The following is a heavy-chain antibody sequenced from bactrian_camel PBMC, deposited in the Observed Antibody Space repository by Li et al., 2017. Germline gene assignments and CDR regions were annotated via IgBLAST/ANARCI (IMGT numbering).Heavy chain of an antibody. J-gene: IGHJ4*01. V-gene: IGHV3S1*01. CDR1: GHSRGSNC. Sequence: QVQLVESGGALVQPGGSLRLSCKVSGHSRGSNCVGWYRQPPGKAREGIATIFTGGGNTYYADSVKGRFTITRDNRENLLYLQLNNLKTEDTAKYFCAKGIQKCPGNYCRPEGQGTQVTVS. CDR2: IFTGGGNT. D-gene: IGHD3*01.